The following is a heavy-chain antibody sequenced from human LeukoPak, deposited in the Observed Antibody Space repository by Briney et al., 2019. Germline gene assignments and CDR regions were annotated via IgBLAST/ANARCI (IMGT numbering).Heavy chain of an antibody. J-gene: IGHJ6*02. CDR3: ARVVSGGWTTRYYYYGMDV. Sequence: ASVKVSCKASGYTFTSYGISGVRQAPGQGLEWMGWISAYNGNTNYAQKLQGRVTMTTDTSTSTAYMELRSLRSDDTAVYYCARVVSGGWTTRYYYYGMDVWGQGTTVTVSS. CDR1: GYTFTSYG. D-gene: IGHD6-25*01. CDR2: ISAYNGNT. V-gene: IGHV1-18*01.